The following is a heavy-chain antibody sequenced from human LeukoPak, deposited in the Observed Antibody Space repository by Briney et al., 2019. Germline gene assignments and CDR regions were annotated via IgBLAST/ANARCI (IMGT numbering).Heavy chain of an antibody. V-gene: IGHV1-18*01. CDR3: VRARGCSNCVLTDGFDS. CDR2: KSNFDGDT. CDR1: GRLFTSYG. D-gene: IGHD6-13*01. Sequence: ASVKVSCKASGRLFTSYGIAWVRQAPGEGLEWVGWKSNFDGDTKVAEKLQGRVTLTTDTSTSTAHMELTSLTVDDTAVYYCVRARGCSNCVLTDGFDSWGHGTKVTVSS. J-gene: IGHJ3*01.